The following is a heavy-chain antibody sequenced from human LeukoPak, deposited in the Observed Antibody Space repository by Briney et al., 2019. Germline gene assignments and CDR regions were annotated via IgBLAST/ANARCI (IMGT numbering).Heavy chain of an antibody. CDR1: GLTFSSYA. J-gene: IGHJ4*02. D-gene: IGHD2-15*01. CDR2: ISNSGGNT. CDR3: AKDSCSATSCYMWSN. V-gene: IGHV3-23*01. Sequence: GGSLRLSCAASGLTFSSYAMSWVRQAPGKGLEWVSGISNSGGNTYYAGSVKGRFTISRDNSKNTLYLQMNSLRAEDTALYYCAKDSCSATSCYMWSNWGQGTLVTVSS.